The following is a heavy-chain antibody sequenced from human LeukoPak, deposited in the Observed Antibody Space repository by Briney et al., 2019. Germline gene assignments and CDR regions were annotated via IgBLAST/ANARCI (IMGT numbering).Heavy chain of an antibody. CDR3: ARHRRDQELELFDY. J-gene: IGHJ4*02. V-gene: IGHV4-39*01. CDR2: IDYSGST. D-gene: IGHD1-1*01. CDR1: GGSISSSNYS. Sequence: SETLSLTCTVSGGSISSSNYSWGWIRQPPGKGLEWIGSIDYSGSTYQNPPLKSRVTISVDTSKNQFSLSLSSVTAADTAVYYCARHRRDQELELFDYWGQGTLVTVSS.